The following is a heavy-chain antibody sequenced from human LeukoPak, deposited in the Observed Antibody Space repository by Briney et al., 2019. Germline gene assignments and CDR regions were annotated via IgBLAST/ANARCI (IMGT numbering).Heavy chain of an antibody. V-gene: IGHV3-23*01. CDR1: GFPFSGYA. J-gene: IGHJ4*02. D-gene: IGHD2-2*01. CDR3: AKGGLGYCSSTSCYYFDY. CDR2: ISGSGGST. Sequence: GGSLRLSCAASGFPFSGYAMSWVRQAPGKGLEWVSAISGSGGSTYYADSVKGRFTISRDNSKNTLYLQMNSLRAEDTAVYYCAKGGLGYCSSTSCYYFDYWGQGTLVTVSS.